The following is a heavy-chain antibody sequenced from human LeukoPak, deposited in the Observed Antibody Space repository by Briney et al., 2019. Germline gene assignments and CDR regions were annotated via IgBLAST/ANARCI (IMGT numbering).Heavy chain of an antibody. D-gene: IGHD2-2*01. Sequence: GGSLRLSCAASGFTFSSYSMNWVRQAPGKGLEWVSSISSSSYIYYADSVKGRFTISRDNAKNSLYLQMNSLRAEDTAVYYCARDNHVPAAIWRFDYWGQGTLVTVSS. J-gene: IGHJ4*02. CDR3: ARDNHVPAAIWRFDY. V-gene: IGHV3-21*01. CDR1: GFTFSSYS. CDR2: ISSSSYI.